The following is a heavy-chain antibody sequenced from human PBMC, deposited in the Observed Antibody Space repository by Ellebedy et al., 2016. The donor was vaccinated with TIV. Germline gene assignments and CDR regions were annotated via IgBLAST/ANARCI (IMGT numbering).Heavy chain of an antibody. CDR3: AREIIYGGYYFDY. CDR1: GFTFSSYG. CDR2: IWSDGTTK. V-gene: IGHV3-33*01. J-gene: IGHJ4*02. D-gene: IGHD4-23*01. Sequence: GGSLRLXXAVSGFTFSSYGMHWVRQAPGKGLEWVAAIWSDGTTKYYSDSVKGRFTISRDNSKNTLYLQMNSLRAEDTAVYYCAREIIYGGYYFDYWGQGTLVTVSS.